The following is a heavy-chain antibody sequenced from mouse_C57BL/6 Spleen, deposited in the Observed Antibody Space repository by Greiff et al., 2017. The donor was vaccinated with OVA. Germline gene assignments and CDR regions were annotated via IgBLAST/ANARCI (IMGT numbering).Heavy chain of an antibody. CDR2: IYPSDSET. CDR3: ARGEYDYEDY. D-gene: IGHD2-4*01. J-gene: IGHJ2*01. CDR1: GYTFTSYW. Sequence: VQLQQPGAELVRPGSSVKLSCKASGYTFTSYWMDWVKQRPGQGLEWIGNIYPSDSETHYNQKFKDKATLPVDKSSSTAYMQLSSLTSEDSAVYYCARGEYDYEDYWGQGTTLTVSS. V-gene: IGHV1-61*01.